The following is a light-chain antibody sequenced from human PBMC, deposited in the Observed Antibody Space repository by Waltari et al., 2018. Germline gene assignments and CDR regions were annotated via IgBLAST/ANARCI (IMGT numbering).Light chain of an antibody. J-gene: IGLJ2*01. CDR2: ENN. Sequence: QSVLTQPPSVSAAPGQKVTIPCSGGSSNIGNHDVSWYQQLPGTAPKLLVYENNKRSSGIPDRFSGSKSGTSATLGITGLQTGDEADYYCETWDSSLSAGVFGGGTKLTVL. V-gene: IGLV1-51*02. CDR3: ETWDSSLSAGV. CDR1: SSNIGNHD.